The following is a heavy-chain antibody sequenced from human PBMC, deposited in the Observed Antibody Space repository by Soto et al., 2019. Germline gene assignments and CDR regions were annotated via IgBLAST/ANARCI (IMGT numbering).Heavy chain of an antibody. V-gene: IGHV5-51*01. J-gene: IGHJ4*02. CDR1: GYSFTSYW. D-gene: IGHD3-3*01. CDR2: IYPGDSDT. Sequence: GESLKISCKGSGYSFTSYWIGWVRQMPGKGLEWMGIIYPGDSDTRYSPSFQGQVTISADKSISTAYLQWSSLKASDTAMYYCARLEKPAKRFLDPAWWGQGTLVTVSS. CDR3: ARLEKPAKRFLDPAW.